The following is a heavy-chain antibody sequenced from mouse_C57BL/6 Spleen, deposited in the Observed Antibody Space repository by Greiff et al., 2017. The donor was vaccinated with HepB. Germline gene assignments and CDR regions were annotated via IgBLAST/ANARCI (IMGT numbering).Heavy chain of an antibody. CDR2: IYPGDGDT. V-gene: IGHV1-82*01. Sequence: VKLQQSGPELVKPGASVKISCKASGYAFSSSWMNWVKQRPGKGLEWIGRIYPGDGDTNYNGKFKGKATLTADKSSSTAYMQLSSLTSEDSAVYFCARNPSTMVTTWYFDVWGTGTTVTVSS. D-gene: IGHD2-2*01. CDR1: GYAFSSSW. J-gene: IGHJ1*03. CDR3: ARNPSTMVTTWYFDV.